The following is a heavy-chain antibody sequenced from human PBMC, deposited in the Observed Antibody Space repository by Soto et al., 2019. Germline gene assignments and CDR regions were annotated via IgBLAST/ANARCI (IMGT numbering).Heavy chain of an antibody. Sequence: QVQLVESGGGVVQPGRSLRLSCAASGFTFSSYGMHWVRQAPGKGLEWVAVISYDGINKYYADSVKGRFTISRYNSKNTLNLQMYSLRVSETAVYYCAKSVSNWNDGVFDYWGQGTLVTVSS. J-gene: IGHJ4*02. CDR2: ISYDGINK. CDR3: AKSVSNWNDGVFDY. D-gene: IGHD1-1*01. V-gene: IGHV3-30*18. CDR1: GFTFSSYG.